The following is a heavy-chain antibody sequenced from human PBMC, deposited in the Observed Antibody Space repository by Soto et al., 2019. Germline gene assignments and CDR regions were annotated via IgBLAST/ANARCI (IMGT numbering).Heavy chain of an antibody. D-gene: IGHD1-1*01. J-gene: IGHJ4*02. CDR2: TFSCASA. CDR3: ARPHPTTLAALEIPFDF. V-gene: IGHV4-59*07. Sequence: SDTLSASCSFSFASISNPHWSWIRPTPVKGLEWIELTFSCASATYNPSLKSRITISGDTSKNQLCLRLTSVTAADTSVYFCARPHPTTLAALEIPFDFWGKRTLVT. CDR1: FASISNPH.